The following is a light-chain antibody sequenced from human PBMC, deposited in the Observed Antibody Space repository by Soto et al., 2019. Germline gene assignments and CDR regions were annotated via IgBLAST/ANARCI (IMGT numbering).Light chain of an antibody. V-gene: IGKV1-12*01. CDR1: RDISTW. CDR3: HQASSFPRT. CDR2: KAS. Sequence: DTLMTQSPSSVSASIGERVILTCRASRDISTWLAWYQQKPGQAPKLIISKASNLQSWVPSRFSGSGSGREFTLVICSLQPDDFATYFCHQASSFPRTFGQGTTVEIK. J-gene: IGKJ1*01.